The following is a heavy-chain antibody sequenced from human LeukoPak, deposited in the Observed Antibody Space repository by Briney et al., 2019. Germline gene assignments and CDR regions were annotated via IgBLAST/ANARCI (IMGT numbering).Heavy chain of an antibody. CDR1: GFDFKSYS. D-gene: IGHD5-18*01. V-gene: IGHV3-48*01. Sequence: GGSLRLSCAASGFDFKSYSMDWVRQAPGKGLEWISYISTGSAVTYYAESVKGRFTISRDNAQNSLFLEMNNLRAEDTALYFCARAYSYGYATGDIWGQGTLVTLSP. J-gene: IGHJ4*02. CDR2: ISTGSAVT. CDR3: ARAYSYGYATGDI.